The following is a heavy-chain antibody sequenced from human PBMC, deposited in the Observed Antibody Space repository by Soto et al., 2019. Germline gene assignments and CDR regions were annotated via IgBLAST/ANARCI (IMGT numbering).Heavy chain of an antibody. V-gene: IGHV5-51*01. CDR3: ARPHIFDWTHSPPPNDAFDI. D-gene: IGHD3-9*01. CDR1: GYSFTSHW. J-gene: IGHJ3*02. Sequence: PGESLKISCKGSGYSFTSHWIGWVRQMPGKGLEWMGIIYPGDSDTRYSPSFQGQVTISADKSISTAYLQWSSLKASDTAMYYCARPHIFDWTHSPPPNDAFDIWGQGTMVTVPS. CDR2: IYPGDSDT.